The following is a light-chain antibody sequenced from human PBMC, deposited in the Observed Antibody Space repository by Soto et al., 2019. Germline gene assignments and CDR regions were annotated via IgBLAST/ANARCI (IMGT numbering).Light chain of an antibody. Sequence: EIVMTQSPATLSVSPGERATLSCRASQSVFSSLAWYQQKPGQAPRLLIYGAATRATGIPARFSGSGSGTEFTLTINSLQSEEFAVYYCQQYHNWPAFGQGTKVEIK. J-gene: IGKJ1*01. V-gene: IGKV3-15*01. CDR2: GAA. CDR3: QQYHNWPA. CDR1: QSVFSS.